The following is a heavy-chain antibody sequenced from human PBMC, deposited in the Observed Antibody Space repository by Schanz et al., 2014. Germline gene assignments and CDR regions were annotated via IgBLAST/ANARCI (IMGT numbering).Heavy chain of an antibody. CDR3: AGTYCSSTSCYTGYYYMDV. V-gene: IGHV1-69*02. J-gene: IGHJ6*03. CDR1: GGTFSRLT. D-gene: IGHD2-2*02. CDR2: IIPSLGLA. Sequence: QVQLVQSGAEVKKPGSSVRVSCKASGGTFSRLTFSWVRQAPGQGLEWMGRIIPSLGLAKYEQKFQDKVTITADTSTTTAYMELSGLRSEDTAVYYCAGTYCSSTSCYTGYYYMDVWGKGTTVTVSS.